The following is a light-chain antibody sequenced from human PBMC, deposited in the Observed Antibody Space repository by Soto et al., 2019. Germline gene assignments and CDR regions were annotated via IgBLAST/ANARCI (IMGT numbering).Light chain of an antibody. CDR1: QSVSTY. CDR2: DAS. CDR3: LHRSNRPPYP. J-gene: IGKJ2*01. Sequence: EIVLTQAPATLSLSPGERATLSCRASQSVSTYLAWYQQKPGQAPRLLIYDASDRATGTPARFSGSGSGTDFTLTISNLEPEDFAVYYCLHRSNRPPYPFGQGNKLEIK. V-gene: IGKV3-11*01.